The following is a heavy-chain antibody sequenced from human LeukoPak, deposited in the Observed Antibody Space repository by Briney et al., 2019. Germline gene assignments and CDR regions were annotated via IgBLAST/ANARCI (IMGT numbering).Heavy chain of an antibody. CDR3: ARERYSGYDSDYFDY. D-gene: IGHD5-12*01. V-gene: IGHV4-59*01. Sequence: SETLSLTCTVSGGSISSYYWSWIRQPPGKGLEWIVYIYYSGSTNYNPSLKSRVTISVDTSKNQFSLKLSSVTAADTAVYYCARERYSGYDSDYFDYWGQGTLVTVSS. CDR2: IYYSGST. J-gene: IGHJ4*02. CDR1: GGSISSYY.